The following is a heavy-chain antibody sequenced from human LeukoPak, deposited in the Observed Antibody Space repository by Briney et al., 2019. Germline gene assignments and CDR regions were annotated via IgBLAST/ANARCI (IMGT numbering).Heavy chain of an antibody. V-gene: IGHV4-59*08. CDR1: GGSISSYY. D-gene: IGHD6-13*01. CDR3: ARHAAAGVEFDY. Sequence: SETLSLTCTVSGGSISSYYWSWIRQPPGKGLEWIGYIYYSGSTNYNPSLKSRVTISVDTSKNQFSLKLSSVTAADTAVYYCARHAAAGVEFDYWGQGTLVTVSS. J-gene: IGHJ4*02. CDR2: IYYSGST.